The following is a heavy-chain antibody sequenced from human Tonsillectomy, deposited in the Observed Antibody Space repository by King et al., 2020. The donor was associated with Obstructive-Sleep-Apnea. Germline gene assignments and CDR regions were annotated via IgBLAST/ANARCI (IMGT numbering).Heavy chain of an antibody. D-gene: IGHD3-16*01. CDR1: GFTFSDHY. CDR2: TRNKANSYTT. V-gene: IGHV3-72*01. J-gene: IGHJ4*02. CDR3: ARLYQYDYVWGSSTTQADY. Sequence: VQLVESGGGLVQPGGSLRLSCAASGFTFSDHYMDWVRQAPGKGLEWVGRTRNKANSYTTEYAASVKGRFTISRDDSKNSLYLQMNGLKTEDTAVYYCARLYQYDYVWGSSTTQADYWGQGTLVTVSS.